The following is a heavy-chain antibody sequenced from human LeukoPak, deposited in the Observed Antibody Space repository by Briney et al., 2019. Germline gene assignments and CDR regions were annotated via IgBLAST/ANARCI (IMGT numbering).Heavy chain of an antibody. Sequence: SETLSLTCTVSGGSISSSSYFWGWIRQPPGKGLEWIRSIYYSGNTYYNPSLKSRVTISVDTSKNQFSLKLTSVTAADTAVYYCAREFHYYDSSGFYIDYFDYWGQGTLVTVSS. V-gene: IGHV4-39*07. CDR2: IYYSGNT. D-gene: IGHD3-22*01. CDR3: AREFHYYDSSGFYIDYFDY. CDR1: GGSISSSSYF. J-gene: IGHJ4*02.